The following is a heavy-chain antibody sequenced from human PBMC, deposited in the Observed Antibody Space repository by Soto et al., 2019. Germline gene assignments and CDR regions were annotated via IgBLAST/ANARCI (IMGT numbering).Heavy chain of an antibody. V-gene: IGHV4-4*07. CDR1: GASISGFY. Sequence: SETLSLTCTVSGASISGFYWSWIRKSAGKGLEWIGRIYATGTTDYNPSLKSRVMMSVDTSKKQFSLKLRSVTAADTAVYYCVRDGTKTLRDWLDPWGKG. CDR3: VRDGTKTLRDWLDP. CDR2: IYATGTT. J-gene: IGHJ5*02. D-gene: IGHD1-1*01.